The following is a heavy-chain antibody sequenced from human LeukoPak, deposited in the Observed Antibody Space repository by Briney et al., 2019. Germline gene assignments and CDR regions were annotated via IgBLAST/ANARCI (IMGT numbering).Heavy chain of an antibody. Sequence: SETLSLTCTVPGGSISSGDYYWSWIRQPPGKGLEWIGYIYYSGSTYYNPSLKSRVTISVDTSKNQFSLKLSSVTAADTAVHYCARDWRDYDFWSGSAYYYYMDVWGKGTTVTVSS. CDR2: IYYSGST. D-gene: IGHD3-3*01. CDR3: ARDWRDYDFWSGSAYYYYMDV. CDR1: GGSISSGDYY. V-gene: IGHV4-30-4*08. J-gene: IGHJ6*03.